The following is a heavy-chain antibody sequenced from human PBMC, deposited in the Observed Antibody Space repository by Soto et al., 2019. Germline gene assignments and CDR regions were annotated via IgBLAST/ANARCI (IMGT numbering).Heavy chain of an antibody. Sequence: SETLSLTCAVSGGSISSSNWWSWVRQPPGKGLEWIGEIYHSGSTNYNPSLKSRVTISVDKSKNQFSLKLSSVTAADTAVYYCARVAKWLVWYFDYWGQGTLVTVSS. CDR3: ARVAKWLVWYFDY. V-gene: IGHV4-4*02. CDR1: GGSISSSNW. J-gene: IGHJ4*02. D-gene: IGHD6-19*01. CDR2: IYHSGST.